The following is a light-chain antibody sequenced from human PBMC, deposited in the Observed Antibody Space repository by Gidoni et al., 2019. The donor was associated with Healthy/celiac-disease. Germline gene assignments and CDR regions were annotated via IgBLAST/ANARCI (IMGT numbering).Light chain of an antibody. Sequence: ELVLTQSPGPLSLSPGERATLSCRASQSVSSSYLSWYQQKPGQAARLLIYGAASRATGIPDRFSGSGSGTDFTLTISRLEPEDFAVYYFQQYGSTPGWTFGQGTKVEIK. CDR3: QQYGSTPGWT. V-gene: IGKV3-20*01. J-gene: IGKJ1*01. CDR2: GAA. CDR1: QSVSSSY.